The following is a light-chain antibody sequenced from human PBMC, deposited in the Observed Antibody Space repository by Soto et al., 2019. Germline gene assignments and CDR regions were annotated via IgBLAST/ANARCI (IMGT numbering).Light chain of an antibody. V-gene: IGLV1-44*01. CDR3: AAWDDSLRGYV. Sequence: QSALTQPPSASGTPGQRVTISCSGSSSNIGSNTANWYQQLPGTAPKLLIYSDNQRPSGVPDRFSGSKSGTSASLAISGLQSEDEADYYCAAWDDSLRGYVFGTGTKATVL. CDR1: SSNIGSNT. J-gene: IGLJ1*01. CDR2: SDN.